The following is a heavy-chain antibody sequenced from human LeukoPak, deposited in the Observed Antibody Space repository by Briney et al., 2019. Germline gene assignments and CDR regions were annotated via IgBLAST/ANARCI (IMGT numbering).Heavy chain of an antibody. CDR3: AREYGYYFDS. J-gene: IGHJ4*02. D-gene: IGHD3-22*01. CDR1: GFTFRSYS. CDR2: IKEDGSEK. V-gene: IGHV3-7*01. Sequence: GGSLRLSXAASGFTFRSYSMTWVRQAPGKGLEWVANIKEDGSEKYYVDSVTGRFTISRDNAKNLLYLQMNSLRAEDTAVYFCAREYGYYFDSWGQGTLVTVSS.